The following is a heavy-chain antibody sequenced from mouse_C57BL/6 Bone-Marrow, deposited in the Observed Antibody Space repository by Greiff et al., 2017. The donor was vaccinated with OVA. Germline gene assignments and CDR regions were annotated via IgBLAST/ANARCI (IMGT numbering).Heavy chain of an antibody. CDR1: GYTFTDYE. V-gene: IGHV1-15*01. D-gene: IGHD2-5*01. CDR3: TRCYSNYYAMDY. Sequence: VQLQQSGAELVRPGASVTLSCKASGYTFTDYEMHWVKQTPVHGLEWIGAIDPETGGTAYNQKFKGKAILTAAKSSSPAYMELRSLTAEDSAVYYCTRCYSNYYAMDYWGQGTSVTVSS. CDR2: IDPETGGT. J-gene: IGHJ4*01.